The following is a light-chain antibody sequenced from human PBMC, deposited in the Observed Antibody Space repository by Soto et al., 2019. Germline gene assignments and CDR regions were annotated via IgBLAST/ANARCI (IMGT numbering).Light chain of an antibody. CDR3: QQYNNWLT. CDR1: QSLSSN. CDR2: AAS. V-gene: IGKV3D-15*01. J-gene: IGKJ4*01. Sequence: EIVMTQSPATLSVSPGERATLSCRASQSLSSNLAWYQQKPGQAPRLLIYAASTRATGIPARFSGSESGTEFTLTISSLQSEDFAIYYCQQYNNWLTFGGGTKVDIK.